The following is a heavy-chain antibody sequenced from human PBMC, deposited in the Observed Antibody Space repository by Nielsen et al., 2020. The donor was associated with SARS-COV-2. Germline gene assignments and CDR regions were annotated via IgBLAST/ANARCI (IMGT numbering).Heavy chain of an antibody. J-gene: IGHJ4*02. V-gene: IGHV3-43*01. CDR1: GFTFDDYT. CDR2: ISWGGGST. D-gene: IGHD6-19*01. CDR3: AKVGSSGHHGDY. Sequence: GESLKISCAASGFTFDDYTMHWVRQAPGKGLEWVSLISWGGGSTYYADSVKGRFTISRDNSKNSLYLQMNSLRTEDTALYYCAKVGSSGHHGDYWGQGTLVTVSS.